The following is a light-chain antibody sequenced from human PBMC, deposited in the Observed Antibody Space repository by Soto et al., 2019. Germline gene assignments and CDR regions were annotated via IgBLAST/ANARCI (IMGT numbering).Light chain of an antibody. CDR2: GAS. Sequence: EIVLTQSPGTLSLSPGERATLSCRASQSVSSSYLAWYQQKPGQAPRLLIYGASSRATGIPDRFSGRGSGTDFTLTISRLEPEDFAVYYCQQYGSSSWTFGQGTQGEIK. V-gene: IGKV3-20*01. J-gene: IGKJ1*01. CDR3: QQYGSSSWT. CDR1: QSVSSSY.